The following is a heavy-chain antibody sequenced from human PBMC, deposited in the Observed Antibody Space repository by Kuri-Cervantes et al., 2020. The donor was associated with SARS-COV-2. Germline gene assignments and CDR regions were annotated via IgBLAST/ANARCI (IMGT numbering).Heavy chain of an antibody. J-gene: IGHJ6*03. D-gene: IGHD3-3*01. CDR1: GFTFSNAW. V-gene: IGHV3-15*01. Sequence: GESLKISCAASGFTFSNAWMSWVRQASGKGLEWVGRIKSKTDGGTTDYAAPVKGRFTISRDDSKNTLYLQMNSLKTEDTAVYYCTTGYDFWSGYYRFDYYYYYMDVWGKGTTVTVSS. CDR3: TTGYDFWSGYYRFDYYYYYMDV. CDR2: IKSKTDGGTT.